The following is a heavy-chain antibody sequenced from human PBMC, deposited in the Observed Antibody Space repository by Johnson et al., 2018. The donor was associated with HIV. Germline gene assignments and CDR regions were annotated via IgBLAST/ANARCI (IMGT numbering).Heavy chain of an antibody. J-gene: IGHJ3*02. CDR2: IKQDGSEK. V-gene: IGHV3-7*03. D-gene: IGHD6-13*01. Sequence: MQLVESGGGVVRPGGSLRVSCTASGFTFDEYGMSWVRQAPGKGLEWVANIKQDGSEKYYVDSVKGRFTISRDTSKNTMYLQMNSLRAEDTAVYYCAEDRGGGQQLVTGNDAFDIWGPGTMVTVSS. CDR1: GFTFDEYG. CDR3: AEDRGGGQQLVTGNDAFDI.